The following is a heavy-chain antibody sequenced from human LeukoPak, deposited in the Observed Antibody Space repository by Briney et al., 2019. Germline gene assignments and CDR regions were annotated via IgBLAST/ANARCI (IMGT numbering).Heavy chain of an antibody. CDR3: ARKGQQWSWFDP. D-gene: IGHD6-19*01. Sequence: PGGSLRLSCAASGFTFSDYYMSWIRQPPGKGLEWIGSIYYSGSTYYNPSLKSRVTISVDTSKNQFSLKLSSVTAADTAVYYCARKGQQWSWFDPWGQGTLVTVSS. CDR1: GFTFSDYY. CDR2: IYYSGST. J-gene: IGHJ5*02. V-gene: IGHV4-38-2*01.